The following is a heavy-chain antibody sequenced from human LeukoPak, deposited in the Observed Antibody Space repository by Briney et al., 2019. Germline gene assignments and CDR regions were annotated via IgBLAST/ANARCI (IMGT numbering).Heavy chain of an antibody. CDR3: AKDGQVDWGYLNY. J-gene: IGHJ4*02. D-gene: IGHD3/OR15-3a*01. Sequence: GGSLRLSCAASGFTFSSYAMSWVRQAPGKGLEWVSAISGSGGSTYYADSVKGRFTISRDNSKNTMYLQMHSLRAEDTAVYYCAKDGQVDWGYLNYWGQGTLVTVSS. V-gene: IGHV3-23*01. CDR1: GFTFSSYA. CDR2: ISGSGGST.